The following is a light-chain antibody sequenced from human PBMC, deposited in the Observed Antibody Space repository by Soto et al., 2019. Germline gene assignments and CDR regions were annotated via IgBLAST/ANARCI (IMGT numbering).Light chain of an antibody. V-gene: IGKV3-15*01. J-gene: IGKJ4*01. CDR2: GAS. Sequence: EIVMTQSQPTLSVSPGERATLSCRVSHRVSSYLAWYQQKPGQAPRLLIYGASTRATGIPARFSGSGSGTEFTLTISSLQSEDFAVNYCQQYNNWPLTFGAATKVDIK. CDR1: HRVSSY. CDR3: QQYNNWPLT.